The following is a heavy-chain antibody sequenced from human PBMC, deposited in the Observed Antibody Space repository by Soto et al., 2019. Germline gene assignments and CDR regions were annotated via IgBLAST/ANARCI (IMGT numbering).Heavy chain of an antibody. CDR2: ISGSGGST. CDR3: AKDGANGYNHDAFDI. CDR1: GFTFSSYA. V-gene: IGHV3-23*01. Sequence: GESLKISCAASGFTFSSYAMSWVRQAPGKGLEWVSAISGSGGSTYYADSVKGRFTISRDNSKNTLYLQMNSLRAEDTAVYYCAKDGANGYNHDAFDIWGQGTMVTVSS. J-gene: IGHJ3*02. D-gene: IGHD2-8*01.